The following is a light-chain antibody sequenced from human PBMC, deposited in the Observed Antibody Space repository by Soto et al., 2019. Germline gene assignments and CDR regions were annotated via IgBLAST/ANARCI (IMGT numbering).Light chain of an antibody. V-gene: IGKV1-5*01. CDR3: QQYNSYPET. Sequence: GDRVTITCRASQSISSWLAWYQQKPGKAPKLLIYDASSLESGVPSRFSGSGSGTEFTLTISSLQPDDFATYYCQQYNSYPETFRQGTKVDI. CDR2: DAS. J-gene: IGKJ1*01. CDR1: QSISSW.